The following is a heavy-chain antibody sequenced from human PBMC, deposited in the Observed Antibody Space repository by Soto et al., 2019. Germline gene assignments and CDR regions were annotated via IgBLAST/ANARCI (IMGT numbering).Heavy chain of an antibody. CDR1: GGSISSYY. J-gene: IGHJ6*02. V-gene: IGHV4-59*01. CDR3: ARVHGGYYYYGMDV. CDR2: IYYSGST. Sequence: SETLSLTCTVSGGSISSYYWSWIRQPPGKGLEWTGYIYYSGSTSYNPSLKSRVTISVDTSKNQFSLKLSSVTAADTAVYYCARVHGGYYYYGMDVWGQGTTVTVSS.